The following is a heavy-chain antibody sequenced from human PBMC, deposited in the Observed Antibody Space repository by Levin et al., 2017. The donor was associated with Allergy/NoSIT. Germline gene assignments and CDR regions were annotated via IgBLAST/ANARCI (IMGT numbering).Heavy chain of an antibody. CDR3: PSDGSYDTLHI. V-gene: IGHV3-21*01. Sequence: GESLKISCAASGFTFSGYTLNWVRQAPGKGLEWVSSISSSSTYIYYADSLKGRFTISRDDAKNSLSLQMNSLRVEDTAVYYCPSDGSYDTLHIWGQGTMVTVSS. CDR2: ISSSSTYI. J-gene: IGHJ3*02. D-gene: IGHD6-6*01. CDR1: GFTFSGYT.